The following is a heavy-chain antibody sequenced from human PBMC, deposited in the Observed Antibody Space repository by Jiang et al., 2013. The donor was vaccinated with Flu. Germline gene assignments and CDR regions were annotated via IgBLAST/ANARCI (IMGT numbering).Heavy chain of an antibody. J-gene: IGHJ3*02. D-gene: IGHD6-19*01. V-gene: IGHV2-5*02. CDR3: AHTPYSSGWYYAFDI. CDR1: GFSLSTSGVG. CDR2: IYWDDDK. Sequence: KPTQTLTLTCAFSGFSLSTSGVGVGWIRQPPGKALEWLALIYWDDDKRYSPSLKGRLTITKDTSKNQVVLTMTNLDPVDTATYYCAHTPYSSGWYYAFDIWGQGTMLTVSS.